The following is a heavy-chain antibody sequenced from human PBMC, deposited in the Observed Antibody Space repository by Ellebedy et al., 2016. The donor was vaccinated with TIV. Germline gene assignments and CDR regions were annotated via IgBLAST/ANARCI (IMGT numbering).Heavy chain of an antibody. Sequence: GGSLRLSXAASGFTFSTYAMHWVRQAPGKGLEWVATISYDGSDKYYADSVKGRFTISRDNSKNTLFLQMNSLRAEDTAVYYCARDGHYDSGGNSLDYWGQGTLVTVSS. V-gene: IGHV3-30-3*01. J-gene: IGHJ4*02. D-gene: IGHD4-23*01. CDR1: GFTFSTYA. CDR2: ISYDGSDK. CDR3: ARDGHYDSGGNSLDY.